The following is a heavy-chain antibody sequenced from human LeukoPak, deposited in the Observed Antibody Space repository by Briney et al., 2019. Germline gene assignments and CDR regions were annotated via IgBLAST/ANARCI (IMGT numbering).Heavy chain of an antibody. CDR3: ARDGDDYGDSYYFDY. V-gene: IGHV4-59*01. CDR2: IYYSGST. J-gene: IGHJ4*02. CDR1: GGSISSYY. D-gene: IGHD4-17*01. Sequence: PSETLSLTCTVSGGSISSYYWSWIRQPPGKELEWIGYIYYSGSTNYNPSLKSRVTISVDTSKNQFSLKLSSVTAADTAVYYCARDGDDYGDSYYFDYWGQGTLVTVSS.